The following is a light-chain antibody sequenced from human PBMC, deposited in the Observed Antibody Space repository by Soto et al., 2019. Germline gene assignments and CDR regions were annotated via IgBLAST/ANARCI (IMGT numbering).Light chain of an antibody. CDR1: QSVGSY. CDR3: QQSYSTPPWT. V-gene: IGKV3-11*01. J-gene: IGKJ1*01. Sequence: EIVLTQSPATLSLSPGERATLSCRASQSVGSYLGWYQHKPGQAPRLLIYDASNRAPGIPARFSGSGSGTDFTLTISSLEPEDFATYYCQQSYSTPPWTFGQGTKVEIK. CDR2: DAS.